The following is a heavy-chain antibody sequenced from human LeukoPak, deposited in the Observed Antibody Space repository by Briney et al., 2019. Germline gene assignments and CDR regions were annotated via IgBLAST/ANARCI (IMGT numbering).Heavy chain of an antibody. J-gene: IGHJ5*02. Sequence: PGGSLRLSCAASGFTFNRYVMSWVRQAPGKGLDGVSVFSTGGDVTYYAASVKGRFTISRDNSKNIVYLEMNSLRAEDTAVYYCAKDDGVGGSKNWFDPWGQGTLVTVSS. CDR1: GFTFNRYV. V-gene: IGHV3-23*01. CDR3: AKDDGVGGSKNWFDP. CDR2: FSTGGDVT. D-gene: IGHD1-26*01.